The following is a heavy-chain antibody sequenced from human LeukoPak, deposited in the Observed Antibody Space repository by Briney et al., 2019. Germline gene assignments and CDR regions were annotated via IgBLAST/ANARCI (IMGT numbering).Heavy chain of an antibody. V-gene: IGHV4-34*01. CDR3: ARGRVGYCSSTSCQGFDY. CDR1: GGSFSGYY. CDR2: INHSGST. D-gene: IGHD2-2*01. Sequence: SETLSLTCAVYGGSFSGYYWSLIRQPPGKGLEWIGEINHSGSTNYNPSLKSRVTISVDTSKNQFSLKLSSVTAADTAVYYCARGRVGYCSSTSCQGFDYWGQGTLVTVSS. J-gene: IGHJ4*02.